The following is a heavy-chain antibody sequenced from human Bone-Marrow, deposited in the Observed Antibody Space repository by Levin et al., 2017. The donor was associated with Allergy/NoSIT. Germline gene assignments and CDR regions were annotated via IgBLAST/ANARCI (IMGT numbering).Heavy chain of an antibody. CDR1: GGSISSGGWS. CDR3: ARSRTDYRFYFVEL. CDR2: IYHTGST. D-gene: IGHD2/OR15-2a*01. J-gene: IGHJ4*02. V-gene: IGHV4-30-2*01. Sequence: SETLSLTCAVSGGSISSGGWSWSWIRQPPGKGLEWIGYIYHTGSTYYNPSLESRVTISVDRSNNPLSLKLNSVTAADTAVYYCARSRTDYRFYFVELWGQGTLVTVSS.